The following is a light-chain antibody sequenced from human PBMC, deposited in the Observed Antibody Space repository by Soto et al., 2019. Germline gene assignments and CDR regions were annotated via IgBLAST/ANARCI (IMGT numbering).Light chain of an antibody. V-gene: IGKV1-5*03. J-gene: IGKJ1*01. Sequence: DIQMTQSPSTLSASVGDRVTITCRAGQSISSWLAWYQQKPGKAPKLLIYQASTLESGVPLRFSGSGSGTEFTLTISSRQPDDFATYFCQQYNSYWTFGQGTKVEIK. CDR2: QAS. CDR3: QQYNSYWT. CDR1: QSISSW.